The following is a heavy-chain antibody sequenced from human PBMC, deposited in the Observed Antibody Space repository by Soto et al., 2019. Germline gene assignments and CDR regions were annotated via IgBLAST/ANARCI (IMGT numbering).Heavy chain of an antibody. CDR2: IIPIIGTP. CDR1: GGTFRNHV. V-gene: IGHV1-69*13. J-gene: IGHJ4*02. Sequence: SSVKVSCKASGGTFRNHVFNWVRQAPGQGLEWMGGIIPIIGTPNYAQKFQGRVTITADASTSTVHLEVSSLRSQDTAVYYCARDLEFRDGNISQLDYCGQGTLLTVSS. D-gene: IGHD3-10*01. CDR3: ARDLEFRDGNISQLDY.